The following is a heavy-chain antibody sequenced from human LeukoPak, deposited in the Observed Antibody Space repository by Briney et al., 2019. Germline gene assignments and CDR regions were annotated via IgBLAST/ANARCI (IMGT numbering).Heavy chain of an antibody. Sequence: GGSLRLSCAASGFTFSNYNMNWVRQAPGKGLEWVAYITLSRTTIYYADSVKGRFTISRDNAKNSLSLQMNSLRAEDTAVYYCARGYYGSGSYSIWGQGTMVTVSS. CDR2: ITLSRTTI. D-gene: IGHD3-10*01. J-gene: IGHJ3*02. CDR3: ARGYYGSGSYSI. V-gene: IGHV3-48*01. CDR1: GFTFSNYN.